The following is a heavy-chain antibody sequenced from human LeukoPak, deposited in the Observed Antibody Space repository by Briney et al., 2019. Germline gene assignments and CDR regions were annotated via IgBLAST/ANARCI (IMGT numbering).Heavy chain of an antibody. CDR3: ARGYSSGWYFNWFDP. J-gene: IGHJ5*02. V-gene: IGHV4-59*01. CDR1: GGSLSSYY. CDR2: IYSSGST. Sequence: SETLSLTCTVSGGSLSSYYWSWIRQPPGRGLEWIAHIYSSGSTNYNPSLKSRVTISVDTSKNQFSLKLSSVTAADTAVYYCARGYSSGWYFNWFDPWGQGTLVTVSS. D-gene: IGHD6-19*01.